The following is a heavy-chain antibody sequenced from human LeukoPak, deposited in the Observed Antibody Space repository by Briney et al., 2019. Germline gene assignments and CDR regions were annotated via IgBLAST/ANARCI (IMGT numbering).Heavy chain of an antibody. CDR3: AKALDYGDSRDAFEI. J-gene: IGHJ3*02. Sequence: GGSLRLSCAASGFTLSDHYIDWVRQAPGKGLEWVGRTRNKAKSYSTEYAASVKGRFTISRDDSKNLVYLQMNSLKTEDTAVYYCAKALDYGDSRDAFEIWGQGTMVTVSS. V-gene: IGHV3-72*01. CDR1: GFTLSDHY. CDR2: TRNKAKSYST. D-gene: IGHD4-17*01.